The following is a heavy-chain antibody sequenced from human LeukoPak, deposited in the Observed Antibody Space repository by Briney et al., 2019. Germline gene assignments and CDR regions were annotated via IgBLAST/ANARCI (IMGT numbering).Heavy chain of an antibody. Sequence: GGSLRLSCAASGFTFDDYGMSWVRQAPGKGLEWVSSISDSSSYIYYADSMKGRFTISRDNAKNSLYLQMHSLRAEDTAVYYCARGGIAAEFDYWGQGTLVTVSS. D-gene: IGHD6-13*01. CDR2: ISDSSSYI. J-gene: IGHJ4*02. CDR3: ARGGIAAEFDY. CDR1: GFTFDDYG. V-gene: IGHV3-21*01.